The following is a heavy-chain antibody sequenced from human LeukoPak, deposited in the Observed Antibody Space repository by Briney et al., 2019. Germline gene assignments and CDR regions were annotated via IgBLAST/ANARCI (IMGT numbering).Heavy chain of an antibody. J-gene: IGHJ4*02. V-gene: IGHV3-30*18. CDR3: AKDRASSFGY. D-gene: IGHD3-10*01. Sequence: PGGSLRLSCAASGFTFSSYGMHWVRQAPGKGLEWVAVISYDGSNKYYADSVKGQFTISRDNSKNTLYLQVNSLRAEDTAVYYCAKDRASSFGYWGQGTLVTVSS. CDR2: ISYDGSNK. CDR1: GFTFSSYG.